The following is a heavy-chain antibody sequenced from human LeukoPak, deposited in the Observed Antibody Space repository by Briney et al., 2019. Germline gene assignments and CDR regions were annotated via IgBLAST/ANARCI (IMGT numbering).Heavy chain of an antibody. J-gene: IGHJ4*02. D-gene: IGHD2-15*01. V-gene: IGHV3-23*01. CDR2: ISGSGGST. CDR3: ARSSGGSCYSGSGY. Sequence: PGGSLRLSCAASGFTFSSYAMSWVRQAPGKGLEWVSAISGSGGSTYYADSVKGRFTISRDNYKNTLYLQMNSLRAEDTAVYYCARSSGGSCYSGSGYWGQGTLVTVSS. CDR1: GFTFSSYA.